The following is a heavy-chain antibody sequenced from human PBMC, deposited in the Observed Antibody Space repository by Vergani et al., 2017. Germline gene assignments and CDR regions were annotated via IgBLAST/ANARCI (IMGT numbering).Heavy chain of an antibody. CDR1: GGSISSGSYY. D-gene: IGHD3-10*01. CDR2: IYTSGST. Sequence: QVQLQESGPELVKPSQTLSLTCTVSGGSISSGSYYWSWIRQPAGKGLEWIGRIYTSGSTTYNPSLTSRVTISVDTSKNQFSLKLSSVTAADTAVYYCAREGVHGGYYGSGSYFESWFDPWGQGTLVTVSS. V-gene: IGHV4-61*02. CDR3: AREGVHGGYYGSGSYFESWFDP. J-gene: IGHJ5*02.